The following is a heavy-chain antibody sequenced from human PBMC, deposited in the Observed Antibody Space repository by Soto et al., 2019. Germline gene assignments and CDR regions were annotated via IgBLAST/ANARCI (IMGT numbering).Heavy chain of an antibody. Sequence: GGSLRLSCAASGFTFSSYGMHWVRQAPGKGLEWVAVISYDGSNKYYADSVKGRFTISRDNSKNTLYLQMNSLRAEDTAVYYCAKDSRTHAEYFQHWGQGTLVTISS. CDR1: GFTFSSYG. J-gene: IGHJ1*01. CDR2: ISYDGSNK. V-gene: IGHV3-30*18. CDR3: AKDSRTHAEYFQH.